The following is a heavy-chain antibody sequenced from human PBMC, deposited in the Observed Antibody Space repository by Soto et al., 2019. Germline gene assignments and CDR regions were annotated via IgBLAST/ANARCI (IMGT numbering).Heavy chain of an antibody. Sequence: GESLTITSSRSGYNFTPYWIGWVRQMPGKGLEWMGIIYPRDSDTKYSPSFQGLVTISADKSITTAYLQWNSLKASDTAMYYCARHYGQHDAFDIWGQGTMVTVSS. CDR1: GYNFTPYW. CDR2: IYPRDSDT. J-gene: IGHJ3*02. V-gene: IGHV5-51*01. CDR3: ARHYGQHDAFDI. D-gene: IGHD2-2*01.